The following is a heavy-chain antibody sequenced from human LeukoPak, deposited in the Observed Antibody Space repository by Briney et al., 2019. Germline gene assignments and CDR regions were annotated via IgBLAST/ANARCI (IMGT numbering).Heavy chain of an antibody. D-gene: IGHD3-22*01. J-gene: IGHJ4*02. CDR3: AKDQDYYESSGYYYPDY. CDR1: GFTFSSYA. CDR2: ISGSGGST. V-gene: IGHV3-23*01. Sequence: GGSLRLSCAASGFTFSSYAMSWVRQAPGKGLEWVSAISGSGGSTYYADSVKGRFTISRDNSKNTLYLQMNSLRAEDTAVYYCAKDQDYYESSGYYYPDYWGQGTLVTVSS.